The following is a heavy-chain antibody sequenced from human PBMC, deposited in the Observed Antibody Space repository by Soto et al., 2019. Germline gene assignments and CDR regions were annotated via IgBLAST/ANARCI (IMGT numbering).Heavy chain of an antibody. V-gene: IGHV4-39*01. CDR3: ARDYGDYVDYYHYYGMDV. CDR2: IYYSGST. Sequence: QLQLQESGPGLVKPSETLSLTCTVSGGSISSSSYYWGWIRQPPGKGLEWIGSIYYSGSTYYNPSLKSRVTIAVDTSKNQFSPKLSSVTAADTAVYYCARDYGDYVDYYHYYGMDVWGQGTTVTVSS. CDR1: GGSISSSSYY. J-gene: IGHJ6*02. D-gene: IGHD4-17*01.